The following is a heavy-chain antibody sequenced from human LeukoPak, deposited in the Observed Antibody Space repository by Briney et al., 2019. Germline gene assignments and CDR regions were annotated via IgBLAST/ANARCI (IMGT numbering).Heavy chain of an antibody. CDR1: GFTVSSNY. CDR2: FYGGGTT. CDR3: AKGVSGEYFQH. Sequence: GGSLRLSCAASGFTVSSNYMNWVRQAPGKGLEWVSVFYGGGTTYYADSVKGRFTISRDNSKNTLYLQMNSLRAEDTAVHYCAKGVSGEYFQHWGQGTLVTVSS. J-gene: IGHJ1*01. V-gene: IGHV3-66*01. D-gene: IGHD5/OR15-5a*01.